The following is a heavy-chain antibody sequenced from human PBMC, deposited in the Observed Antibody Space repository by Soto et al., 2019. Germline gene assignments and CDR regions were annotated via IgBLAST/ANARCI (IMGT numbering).Heavy chain of an antibody. D-gene: IGHD2-2*01. Sequence: GGSLRLSCAASGFTFSSYWMSWVRQAPGKGLEWVANIKQDGSEKYYVDSVRGRFTISRDNAKNSLYLQMNSLRAEDTAVYYCARVEVLVYCSSTSCHRHYYYYYMDVWGKGTTVTVSS. CDR3: ARVEVLVYCSSTSCHRHYYYYYMDV. CDR1: GFTFSSYW. V-gene: IGHV3-7*01. J-gene: IGHJ6*03. CDR2: IKQDGSEK.